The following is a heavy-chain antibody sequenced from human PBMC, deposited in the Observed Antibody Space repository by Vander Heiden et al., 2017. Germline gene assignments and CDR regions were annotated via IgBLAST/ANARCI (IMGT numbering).Heavy chain of an antibody. J-gene: IGHJ3*01. CDR2: INTNGDRT. CDR3: AGSSYQDAFDV. CDR1: RFTFSAYT. Sequence: EVQLVESGGGLVQPGGSLRLSCLGSRFTFSAYTGHWVRQAPGKGLEDISSINTNGDRTYTADSVKGRFTISRDNSKNTLYLLMSSLRAEDTAIYYCAGSSYQDAFDVWGQGTVVTVSS. V-gene: IGHV3-64D*06. D-gene: IGHD3-3*01.